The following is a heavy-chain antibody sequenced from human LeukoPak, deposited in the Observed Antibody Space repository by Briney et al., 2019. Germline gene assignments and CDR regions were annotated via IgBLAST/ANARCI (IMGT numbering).Heavy chain of an antibody. D-gene: IGHD6-19*01. CDR2: INPHSGGT. CDR1: GYTFTDYY. V-gene: IGHV1-2*02. CDR3: ARGGTGYSSGWLRAFDI. J-gene: IGHJ3*02. Sequence: ASVKVSCKASGYTFTDYYIHWVRQAPGQGLEWMGWINPHSGGTNYAQKFQGRVTMTRDTSISTVYMELSSLRSDDTAVYYCARGGTGYSSGWLRAFDIWGQGTMVTVSS.